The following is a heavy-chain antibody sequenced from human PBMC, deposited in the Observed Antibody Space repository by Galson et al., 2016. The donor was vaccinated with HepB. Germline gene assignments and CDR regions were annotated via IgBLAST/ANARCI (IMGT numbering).Heavy chain of an antibody. Sequence: SLRLSCAASGFTFTSYWIHWVRQAPGEGPVWVSRINSDGSSTTYADSVKGRFTISRDNAKNTLYLQMISLRAEDTALYYCRRVHWEGIAAAGLQTWGQGTLVIVSS. V-gene: IGHV3-74*01. CDR2: INSDGSST. CDR1: GFTFTSYW. D-gene: IGHD6-13*01. J-gene: IGHJ5*02. CDR3: RRVHWEGIAAAGLQT.